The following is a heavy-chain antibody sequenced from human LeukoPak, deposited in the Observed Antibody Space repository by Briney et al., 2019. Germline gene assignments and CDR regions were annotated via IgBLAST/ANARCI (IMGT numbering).Heavy chain of an antibody. CDR2: IYYSGST. Sequence: PSETLSLTCTVSGGSICSSSYYWGWIRQPPGKGLEWIGSIYYSGSTYYNPSLKSRVAISVDTSKNQFSLKLSSVTAADTAVYYCARAPKWLRSPRTQTQNYYYYMDVWGKGTTVTVSS. CDR1: GGSICSSSYY. D-gene: IGHD5-12*01. V-gene: IGHV4-39*01. J-gene: IGHJ6*03. CDR3: ARAPKWLRSPRTQTQNYYYYMDV.